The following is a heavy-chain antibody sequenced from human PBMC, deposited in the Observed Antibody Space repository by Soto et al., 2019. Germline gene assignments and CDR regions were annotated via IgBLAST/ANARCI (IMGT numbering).Heavy chain of an antibody. J-gene: IGHJ4*02. CDR1: GFTFSSYG. CDR3: ARALEWLRSPLDY. D-gene: IGHD5-12*01. CDR2: ISYDGSNK. Sequence: PGGSLRLSCAASGFTFSSYGMHWVRQAPGKGLEWVAVISYDGSNKYYADSVKGRFTISRDNSKNTLYLQMNSLRAEDTAVYYCARALEWLRSPLDYWGQGTLVTVSS. V-gene: IGHV3-30*03.